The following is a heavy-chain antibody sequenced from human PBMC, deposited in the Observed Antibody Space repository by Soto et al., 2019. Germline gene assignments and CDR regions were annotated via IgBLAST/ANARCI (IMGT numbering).Heavy chain of an antibody. CDR2: ISYDGSNK. Sequence: SLSLSCAASGFTFSSYSMHWVRQAPGKGLEWVAVISYDGSNKYYADSVKGRFTISRDNSKNTLYLQMNSLRAEDTAVYYCARDQCSSTPCYRRYYYSGMDVWGQGTTVTVSS. V-gene: IGHV3-30-3*01. CDR3: ARDQCSSTPCYRRYYYSGMDV. D-gene: IGHD2-2*02. CDR1: GFTFSSYS. J-gene: IGHJ6*02.